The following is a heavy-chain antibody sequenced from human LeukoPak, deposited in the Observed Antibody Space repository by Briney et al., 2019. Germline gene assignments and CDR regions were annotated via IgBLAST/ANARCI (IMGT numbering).Heavy chain of an antibody. Sequence: ASVKVSCKASGYIFTGYYMHWVRQAPGQGFEWMGWINPNSGGTNYAHKFQGRVTMTRDTSISTAYTELSRLRSDDTAVYYCARDRPPQLVRPFDYWGQGTLVTVSS. CDR1: GYIFTGYY. J-gene: IGHJ4*02. D-gene: IGHD6-13*01. V-gene: IGHV1-2*07. CDR3: ARDRPPQLVRPFDY. CDR2: INPNSGGT.